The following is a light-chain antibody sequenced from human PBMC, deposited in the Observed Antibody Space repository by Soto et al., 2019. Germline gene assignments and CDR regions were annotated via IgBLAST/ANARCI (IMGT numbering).Light chain of an antibody. Sequence: QSVLTQPPSASGTPGQRVTISCSGXSSNIGTNTVIWYQQLPGAAPKLLIYSDNQRPSGVPDRFAGSKSGTSASLAISGLQSEDEADYYCAAWDVSLVVFGGGTKLTVL. CDR3: AAWDVSLVV. V-gene: IGLV1-44*01. CDR2: SDN. CDR1: SSNIGTNT. J-gene: IGLJ2*01.